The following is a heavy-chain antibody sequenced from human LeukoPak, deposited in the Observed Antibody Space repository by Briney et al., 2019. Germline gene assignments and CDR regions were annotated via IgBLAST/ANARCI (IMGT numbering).Heavy chain of an antibody. CDR1: GYTFTSYW. CDR2: IYPGDSDT. J-gene: IGHJ5*02. CDR3: ARQRFTMRAYAGNWFDP. V-gene: IGHV5-51*01. D-gene: IGHD3-10*01. Sequence: GESLKISCKGSGYTFTSYWIGWVRQRPGKGLEWMGIIYPGDSDTRYSPSFQGQVTISVDKSISTAYLQWSSLKASDTAMYYCARQRFTMRAYAGNWFDPWGQGTLVTVSS.